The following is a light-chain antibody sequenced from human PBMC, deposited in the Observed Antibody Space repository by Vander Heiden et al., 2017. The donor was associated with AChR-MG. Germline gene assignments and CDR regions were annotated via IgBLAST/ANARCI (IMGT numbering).Light chain of an antibody. V-gene: IGLV2-14*03. J-gene: IGLJ2*01. CDR1: SSAVGAYNY. Sequence: QSALTQPASVSVSPGQSITISCTGTSSAVGAYNYVSWYQQHPGKAPNLMIYDVSNRSSGVSNRFSGSKSGNTASLTISGLQAEDEADYYCSSYTSSSTVVFGGGTKLTVL. CDR3: SSYTSSSTVV. CDR2: DVS.